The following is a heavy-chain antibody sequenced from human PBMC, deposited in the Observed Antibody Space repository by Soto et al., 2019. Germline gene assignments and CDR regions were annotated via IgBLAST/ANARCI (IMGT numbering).Heavy chain of an antibody. J-gene: IGHJ4*02. CDR3: ATAHNSGRYFFDY. D-gene: IGHD6-19*01. V-gene: IGHV1-69*06. Sequence: GASVKVSCKASGGSFSTLGINWVRQAPGQGLEWMGGIIPLFGKARYAETSQGRVTITADTSTGTAYMEVSSLRSDDTAVFYCATAHNSGRYFFDYWGPGTLVTV. CDR2: IIPLFGKA. CDR1: GGSFSTLG.